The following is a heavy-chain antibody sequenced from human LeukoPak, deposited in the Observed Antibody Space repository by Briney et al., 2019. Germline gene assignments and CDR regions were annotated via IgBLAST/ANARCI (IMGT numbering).Heavy chain of an antibody. CDR3: ASFSGSSWYGFDY. Sequence: GGSLRLSCAASGFTFSSYWMHWVRQAPGKGLVWVSRINSDGGSTSHADSVKGRFTISRDNAKNTLYLQMNSLRAEDTAVYYCASFSGSSWYGFDYWGQGTLVTVSS. D-gene: IGHD6-13*01. CDR2: INSDGGST. V-gene: IGHV3-74*01. CDR1: GFTFSSYW. J-gene: IGHJ4*02.